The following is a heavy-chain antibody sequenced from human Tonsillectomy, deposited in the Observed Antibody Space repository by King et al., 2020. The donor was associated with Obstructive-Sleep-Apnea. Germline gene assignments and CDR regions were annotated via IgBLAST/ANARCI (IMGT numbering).Heavy chain of an antibody. CDR2: ISYDGSNK. D-gene: IGHD3-9*01. J-gene: IGHJ5*02. Sequence: VQLVESGGGVVQPGRSLRLSCAASGFTFSSYAMHWVRQAPGKGLEWVAGISYDGSNKYYAYSVKGRFTNSRDNSKNTLYLQMNSLRAEDTAVYYCARDYAPITISLGWFDPWGQGTLVTVSS. CDR3: ARDYAPITISLGWFDP. V-gene: IGHV3-30-3*01. CDR1: GFTFSSYA.